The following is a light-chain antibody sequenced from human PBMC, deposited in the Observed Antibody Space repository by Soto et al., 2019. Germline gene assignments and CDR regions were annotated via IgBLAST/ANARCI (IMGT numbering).Light chain of an antibody. CDR3: QSYDGRLSGVV. Sequence: QSVLTQPTSLSGAPGQRVTFSCTGSSSNIGAGYDVHWYQQLPGTVPKLLIYGNVNRPSGVPDRFSGSKSGTSASLAITGLRAEDEADYYFQSYDGRLSGVVFGGGTKLTVL. V-gene: IGLV1-40*01. CDR2: GNV. CDR1: SSNIGAGYD. J-gene: IGLJ2*01.